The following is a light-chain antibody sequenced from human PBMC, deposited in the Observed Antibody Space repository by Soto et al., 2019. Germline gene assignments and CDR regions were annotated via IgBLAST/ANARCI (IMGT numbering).Light chain of an antibody. J-gene: IGKJ4*01. V-gene: IGKV3-20*01. CDR1: QSLTNSF. Sequence: EFVLTQSPGTLSLSPGERATLSCRASQSLTNSFIAWYQQKPGQAPRLLIYDTSSRASGIPDRFSGSGSGTEFTLTISSLQSEDFAVYYCQQYNNWPPLTFGGGTKVDIK. CDR3: QQYNNWPPLT. CDR2: DTS.